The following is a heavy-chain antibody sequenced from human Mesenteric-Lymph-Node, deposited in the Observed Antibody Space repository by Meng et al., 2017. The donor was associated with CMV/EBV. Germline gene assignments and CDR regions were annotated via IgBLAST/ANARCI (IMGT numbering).Heavy chain of an antibody. CDR2: SYYSGST. Sequence: SIRSGGYSGGWIRPHPGKGLEWIGYSYYSGSTYYNPSLESRVIISVDTSKNQFSLKLSSVTAADTAMYYCARVVRGTRGYSYGYFDYWGQGTLVTVSS. CDR1: SIRSGGYS. J-gene: IGHJ4*02. V-gene: IGHV4-31*02. D-gene: IGHD5-18*01. CDR3: ARVVRGTRGYSYGYFDY.